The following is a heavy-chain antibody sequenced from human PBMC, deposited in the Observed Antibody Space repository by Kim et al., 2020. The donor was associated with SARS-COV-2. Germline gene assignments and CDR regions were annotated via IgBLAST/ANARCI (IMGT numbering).Heavy chain of an antibody. J-gene: IGHJ4*02. V-gene: IGHV4-39*07. CDR3: ARDGGYSGYDSIDY. D-gene: IGHD5-12*01. Sequence: SETLSLTCTVSGGSISSSSYYWGWIRQPPGKGLEWIGSIYYSGSTYYNPSLKSRVTISVDTSKNQFSLKLSSVTAADTAVYYCARDGGYSGYDSIDYWGQGTLVTVSS. CDR2: IYYSGST. CDR1: GGSISSSSYY.